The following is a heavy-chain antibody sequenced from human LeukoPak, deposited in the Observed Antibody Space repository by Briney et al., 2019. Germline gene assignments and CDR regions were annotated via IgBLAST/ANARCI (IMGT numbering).Heavy chain of an antibody. CDR1: GFTFSSYS. Sequence: GGSLRLSCAASGFTFSSYSMNWVRQAPGKGLEWVSSISSSSSYIYYADSVKGRFTISRDNAQNSLYLQMNSLRAEDTAVYYCARRQIAVAGNAYWGQGTLVTVSS. CDR3: ARRQIAVAGNAY. D-gene: IGHD6-19*01. V-gene: IGHV3-21*01. J-gene: IGHJ4*02. CDR2: ISSSSSYI.